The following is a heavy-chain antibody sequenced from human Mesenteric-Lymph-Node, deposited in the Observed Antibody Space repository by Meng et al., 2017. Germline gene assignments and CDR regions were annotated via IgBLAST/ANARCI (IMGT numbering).Heavy chain of an antibody. CDR2: IYHSGST. V-gene: IGHV4-4*02. CDR3: ARVGQWLPIDY. D-gene: IGHD6-19*01. CDR1: GGSISGSNW. Sequence: VRLQASRPGLVKPSGPLSLTCAVSGGSISGSNWWTWVRQPPGKGLEWIGEIYHSGSTNYNPSLKSRVTISVDKSKNQFSLNLSSVTAADTAVYYCARVGQWLPIDYWGQGTLVTVSS. J-gene: IGHJ4*02.